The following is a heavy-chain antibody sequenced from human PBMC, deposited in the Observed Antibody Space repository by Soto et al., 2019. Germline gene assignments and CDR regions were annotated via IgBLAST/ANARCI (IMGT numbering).Heavy chain of an antibody. D-gene: IGHD6-6*01. J-gene: IGHJ4*02. CDR2: ISYSGSA. V-gene: IGHV4-59*01. CDR3: ARERPEHYFDS. Sequence: SETLSLTCTISGGSISSYYWSWIRQPPGKGLEWIGYISYSGSANYNPSLMSRVTMSVDTSKNQFSLRLSSVTAADTAVYYCARERPEHYFDSWGRGTLVTVSS. CDR1: GGSISSYY.